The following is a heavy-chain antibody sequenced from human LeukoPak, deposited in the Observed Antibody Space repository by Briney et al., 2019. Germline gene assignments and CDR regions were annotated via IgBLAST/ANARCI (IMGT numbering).Heavy chain of an antibody. D-gene: IGHD6-19*01. J-gene: IGHJ4*02. V-gene: IGHV3-48*03. CDR2: ISSSGYII. CDR3: TRDSSGWFDY. Sequence: GGSLRLSCAASGFTFSNYEMNWVRQAPGKGLEWASYISSSGYIIYYADSVKGRFTISRDNAKNSLYLQMNSLRAEDTAVYYCTRDSSGWFDYWGQGTLVTVSS. CDR1: GFTFSNYE.